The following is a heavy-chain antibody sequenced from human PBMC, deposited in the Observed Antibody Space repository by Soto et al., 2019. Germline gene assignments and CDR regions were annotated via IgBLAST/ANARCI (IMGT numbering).Heavy chain of an antibody. J-gene: IGHJ5*02. Sequence: QVQLQESGPGLVKPSQTLSLTCTVSGGSISSGDYYWSWIRQPPVQGLEWIGYIYYSGSTYYNPSLKSRVTISIDTSKNRFSLKLTSVAAADTAVYYCARDRGGYRDTGALDPWGQGTLVTVSS. CDR2: IYYSGST. CDR3: ARDRGGYRDTGALDP. CDR1: GGSISSGDYY. D-gene: IGHD3-16*02. V-gene: IGHV4-30-4*01.